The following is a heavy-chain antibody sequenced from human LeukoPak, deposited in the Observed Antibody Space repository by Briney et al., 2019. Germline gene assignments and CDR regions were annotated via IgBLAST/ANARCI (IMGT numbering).Heavy chain of an antibody. CDR3: ARDRSYGDYAEFDY. V-gene: IGHV3-48*02. D-gene: IGHD4-17*01. CDR2: ISSSSSTI. J-gene: IGHJ4*02. CDR1: GFPFISDR. Sequence: GRSPRLSCAASGFPFISDRMNSVRQARGKGLEWVSYISSSSSTIYYADSVKGRLTISRDNAKNSLYLQMNSLRDEDTAVYYCARDRSYGDYAEFDYWGQGTLVTVSS.